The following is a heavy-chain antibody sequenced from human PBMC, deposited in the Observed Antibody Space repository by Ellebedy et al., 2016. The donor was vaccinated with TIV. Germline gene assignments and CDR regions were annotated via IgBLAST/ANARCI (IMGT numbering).Heavy chain of an antibody. CDR3: ARDLSGHYANNQYFQH. D-gene: IGHD2-8*01. CDR1: GFTFSSYW. V-gene: IGHV3-74*01. CDR2: INSDGSST. J-gene: IGHJ1*01. Sequence: GESLKISXAASGFTFSSYWMHWVRQAPGKGLVWVSRINSDGSSTSYADSVKGRFTISRDNAKNTLYLQMNSLRDEDTAVYYCARDLSGHYANNQYFQHWGQGTLVTVSS.